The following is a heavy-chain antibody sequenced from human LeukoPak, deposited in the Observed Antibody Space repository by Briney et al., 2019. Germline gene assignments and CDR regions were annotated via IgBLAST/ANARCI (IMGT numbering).Heavy chain of an antibody. J-gene: IGHJ4*02. V-gene: IGHV3-48*01. CDR2: ISSSSSTI. D-gene: IGHD3-16*02. CDR1: GFTFSSYG. Sequence: GGSLRLSCAASGFTFSSYGMHWVRQAPGKGLEWVSYISSSSSTIYYADSVKGRFTISRDNSKNTLYLQMNSLRAEDTAVYYCARALGDYVWGSYRQPPSTDYWGQGTLVTVSS. CDR3: ARALGDYVWGSYRQPPSTDY.